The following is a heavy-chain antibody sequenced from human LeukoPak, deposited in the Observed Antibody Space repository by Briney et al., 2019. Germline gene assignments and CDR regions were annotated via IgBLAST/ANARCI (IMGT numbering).Heavy chain of an antibody. J-gene: IGHJ6*03. CDR2: IYKSGST. CDR3: ARGGVGYYYMDV. D-gene: IGHD3-16*01. Sequence: PSQTLSLTCSVSDGSISTHYWTWIRQPPGKGLEWIGYIYKSGSTKYNPFLKSRVSFSLDTTKNQLSLKLTSVTAADTAAYYCARGGVGYYYMDVWGKGTTVIVSS. CDR1: DGSISTHY. V-gene: IGHV4-59*11.